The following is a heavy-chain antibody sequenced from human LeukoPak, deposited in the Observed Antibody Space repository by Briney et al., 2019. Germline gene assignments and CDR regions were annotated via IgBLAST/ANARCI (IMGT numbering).Heavy chain of an antibody. CDR1: GFTFGNYE. CDR2: ISTTGSTT. Sequence: GGSLRLSCAASGFTFGNYELIWVRQAPGKGLEWLSYISTTGSTTYYADSVMGRFTISRDNAKNSLYLQMNSLRVEDTAIYYCARDIPVGRSGNYFDHWGQGTLVTVSS. D-gene: IGHD2-8*02. V-gene: IGHV3-48*03. CDR3: ARDIPVGRSGNYFDH. J-gene: IGHJ4*02.